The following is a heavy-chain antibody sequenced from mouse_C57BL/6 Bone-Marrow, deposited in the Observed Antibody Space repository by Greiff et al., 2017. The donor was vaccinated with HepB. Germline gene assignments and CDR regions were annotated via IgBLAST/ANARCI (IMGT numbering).Heavy chain of an antibody. V-gene: IGHV1-85*01. Sequence: QVQLQQSGPELVKPGASVKLSCKASGYTFTSYDINWVNQRPGQGLEWIGWIYPRDGSTKYNEKFKGKATLTVDTSSSTAYMELHSLTSEDSAVYVCARGDYYDSSYGFDYWGQGTTLTVSS. CDR2: IYPRDGST. D-gene: IGHD1-1*01. CDR3: ARGDYYDSSYGFDY. CDR1: GYTFTSYD. J-gene: IGHJ2*01.